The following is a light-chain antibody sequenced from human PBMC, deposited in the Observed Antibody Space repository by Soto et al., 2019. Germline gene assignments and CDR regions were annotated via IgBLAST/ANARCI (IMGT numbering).Light chain of an antibody. J-gene: IGKJ5*01. V-gene: IGKV3-20*01. CDR1: QSVSSSY. CDR2: GAS. CDR3: QQYGSSPIT. Sequence: EIVLTQSPATLALSPGERATLSRRASQSVSSSYLAWYQQKPGQAPRLLIYGASSRATGIPDRFSGSGSGTDFTLTISRLEPEDFAVYYCQQYGSSPITFGQGTRLEIK.